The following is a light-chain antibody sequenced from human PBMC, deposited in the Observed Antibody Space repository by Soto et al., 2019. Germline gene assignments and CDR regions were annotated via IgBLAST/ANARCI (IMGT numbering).Light chain of an antibody. CDR1: QGISSC. CDR3: QQADSFPLT. J-gene: IGKJ4*01. Sequence: DIQMTQSPSSLSASVGDRVTITCRASQGISSCLAWYQQKPGKAPKLLIYAASSLESGVPSRFSGSGSGTDFTLTINSLQPEDFATYYCQQADSFPLTFGGGTKVEIK. V-gene: IGKV1-12*01. CDR2: AAS.